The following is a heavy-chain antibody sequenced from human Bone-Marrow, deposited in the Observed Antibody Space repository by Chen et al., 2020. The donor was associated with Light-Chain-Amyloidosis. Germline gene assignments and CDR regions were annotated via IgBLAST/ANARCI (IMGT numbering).Heavy chain of an antibody. CDR1: GYTFPNYW. D-gene: IGHD5-12*01. Sequence: EVQLEQSGPEVKKPGASLQLSCKGSGYTFPNYWIGCVGQMPGKGLVWMGVIYPDDSDARYSPSFEGQVTISADKSITNAYLQWRSLKASDTAMYYCARRRDGYNFDYWGQGTLVTVSS. CDR3: ARRRDGYNFDY. V-gene: IGHV5-51*01. CDR2: IYPDDSDA. J-gene: IGHJ4*02.